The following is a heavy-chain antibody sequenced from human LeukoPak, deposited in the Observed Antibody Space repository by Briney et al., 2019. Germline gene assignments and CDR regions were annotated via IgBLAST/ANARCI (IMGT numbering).Heavy chain of an antibody. CDR3: AKDAERGFDYSNSLEK. CDR2: IWNDGSSQ. D-gene: IGHD4-11*01. Sequence: GGSLRLSCAASKFTFSHYGMHWVRQAPGKGLEWVAVIWNDGSSQYYADSVKGRFTVSRDNSQRTLYLQMNSLRPEDTAVYYCAKDAERGFDYSNSLEKWGQGTLVTVSS. J-gene: IGHJ4*02. V-gene: IGHV3-33*06. CDR1: KFTFSHYG.